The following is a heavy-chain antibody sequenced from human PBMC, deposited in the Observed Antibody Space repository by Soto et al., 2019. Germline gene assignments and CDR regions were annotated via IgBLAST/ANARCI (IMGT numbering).Heavy chain of an antibody. V-gene: IGHV4-34*01. CDR1: GGSFSGYY. D-gene: IGHD6-6*01. CDR2: INHSGST. CDR3: ARGGQLGPHYYYGMDV. Sequence: SETLSLTCAVYGGSFSGYYWSWIRQPPGKGLEWIGEINHSGSTNYNPSPKSRVTISVDTSKNQFSLKLSSVTAADTAVYYCARGGQLGPHYYYGMDVWGQGTTVTVSS. J-gene: IGHJ6*02.